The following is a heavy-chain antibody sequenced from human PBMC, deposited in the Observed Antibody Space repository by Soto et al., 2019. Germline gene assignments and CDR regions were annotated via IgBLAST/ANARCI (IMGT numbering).Heavy chain of an antibody. V-gene: IGHV3-23*01. CDR2: IIAGGCDT. J-gene: IGHJ6*02. CDR3: TTVRFVGDLETSYYGMDV. Sequence: GGSLRLSCAASGFTFSHYAMSWVRQAPGKGLEWVSTIIAGGCDTYYAESVKGRFTISRDNSKNTLYMQMNSLKTEDTAVYYCTTVRFVGDLETSYYGMDVWGQGTTVTVYS. CDR1: GFTFSHYA. D-gene: IGHD3-16*01.